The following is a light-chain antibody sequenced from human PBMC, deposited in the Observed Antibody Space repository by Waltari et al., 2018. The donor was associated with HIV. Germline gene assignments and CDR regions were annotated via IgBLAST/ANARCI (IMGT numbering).Light chain of an antibody. V-gene: IGLV1-44*01. J-gene: IGLJ1*01. CDR1: SSNIGSNP. CDR3: AAWDDSLDHV. CDR2: TDD. Sequence: QSVLTQPPSVSGTPGQRVTISCSGGSSNIGSNPVTWYQHLPGAAPKVLIYTDDTRPSGVPDRFSGSKSGTSASLAISGLQSEDEAVYYCAAWDDSLDHVFGTGTKVSLL.